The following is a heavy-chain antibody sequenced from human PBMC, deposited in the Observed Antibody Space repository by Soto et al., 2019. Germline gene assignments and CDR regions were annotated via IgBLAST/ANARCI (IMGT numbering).Heavy chain of an antibody. CDR1: GYSFTSYW. J-gene: IGHJ6*02. CDR3: ARHAYCGGDCQPYGMDV. D-gene: IGHD2-21*02. V-gene: IGHV5-51*01. Sequence: PGESLKISCKGSGYSFTSYWIGWVRQMPGKGLEWMGIIYPGDSDTRYSPSFQGQVTISADKSISTAYLQWSSLKASDTATYYCARHAYCGGDCQPYGMDVRGQGTTVTVSS. CDR2: IYPGDSDT.